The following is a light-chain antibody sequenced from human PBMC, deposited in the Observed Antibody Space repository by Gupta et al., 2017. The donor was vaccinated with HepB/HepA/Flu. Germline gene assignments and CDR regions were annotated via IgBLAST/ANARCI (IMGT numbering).Light chain of an antibody. CDR2: DAS. Sequence: DIQLTQSPSPLSAPVGDRVTITCQASQDISNYLNWYQQKPGKAPKLLIYDASNLETGVPSRFSGSGSGTDFTFTISSLQPEDIATYYCQQYDNLPRTFGGGTKVEIK. CDR3: QQYDNLPRT. V-gene: IGKV1-33*01. J-gene: IGKJ4*01. CDR1: QDISNY.